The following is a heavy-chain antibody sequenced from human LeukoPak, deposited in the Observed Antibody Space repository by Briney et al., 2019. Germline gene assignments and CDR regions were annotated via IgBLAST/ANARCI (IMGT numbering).Heavy chain of an antibody. D-gene: IGHD3-10*01. CDR1: GYTFTGYY. Sequence: ASVKVSCKASGYTFTGYYMHWVRQAPGQGLEWMGWINPNSGGTNYAQKFQGRVTMTRDTSISTAYMELSSLRSEDTAVYYCATLPPYGSGSYYKGGVDYWGQGTLVTVSS. CDR3: ATLPPYGSGSYYKGGVDY. CDR2: INPNSGGT. V-gene: IGHV1-2*02. J-gene: IGHJ4*02.